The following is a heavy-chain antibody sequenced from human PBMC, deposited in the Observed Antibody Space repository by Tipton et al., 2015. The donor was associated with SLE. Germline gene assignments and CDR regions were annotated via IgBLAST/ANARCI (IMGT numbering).Heavy chain of an antibody. V-gene: IGHV4-59*07. CDR2: IYYSGST. CDR1: GGSISSYY. J-gene: IGHJ6*02. Sequence: TLSLTCTVSGGSISSYYWSWIRQPPGRGLEWIGYIYYSGSTNYNPSLKSRATISVDISRNQFSLRLNFWTAADTAVYYCVRQPPGGGPGYLYDMDVWGQGTAVTVSS. D-gene: IGHD5-12*01. CDR3: VRQPPGGGPGYLYDMDV.